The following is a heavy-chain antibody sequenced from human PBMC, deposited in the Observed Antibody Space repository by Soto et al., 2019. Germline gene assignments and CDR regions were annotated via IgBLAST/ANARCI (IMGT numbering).Heavy chain of an antibody. J-gene: IGHJ4*02. Sequence: EVQLVESGGALAQPGGSLRLSCAVSGFTFTSFGMIWVRQAPGKGLEWVSFIGSGAGSFVSYADSVKGRFTISRDNAKNSLYLQMNSLRDDDAAVYYCVRDPEGILDFDYWGQGTLVTVSS. CDR3: VRDPEGILDFDY. V-gene: IGHV3-48*02. CDR1: GFTFTSFG. D-gene: IGHD3-10*01. CDR2: IGSGAGSFV.